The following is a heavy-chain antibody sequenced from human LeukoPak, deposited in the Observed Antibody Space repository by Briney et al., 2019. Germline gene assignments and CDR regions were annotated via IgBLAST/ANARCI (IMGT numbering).Heavy chain of an antibody. D-gene: IGHD6-13*01. CDR1: GYSFTSYW. J-gene: IGHJ4*02. V-gene: IGHV5-10-1*01. Sequence: GESLKISCKGSGYSFTSYWISWVRQMPGKGLEWMGRIDPSDSYTNYSPSFQGHVTISADKSISTAYLQWSSLKASDTAMYYCAARQNWDIAAAAYWGQGTLVTVSS. CDR3: AARQNWDIAAAAY. CDR2: IDPSDSYT.